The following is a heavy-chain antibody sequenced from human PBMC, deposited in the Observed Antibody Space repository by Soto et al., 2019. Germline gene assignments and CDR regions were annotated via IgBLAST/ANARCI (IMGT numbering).Heavy chain of an antibody. CDR2: IVVGSGNT. V-gene: IGHV1-58*01. J-gene: IGHJ6*02. CDR1: GFTFTSSA. CDR3: AAGQPYDFWSGYYGYGMDV. Sequence: QMQLVQSGPEVKKPGTSVKVSCKASGFTFTSSAVQWVRQARGQRLEWIGWIVVGSGNTNYAQKFQERVTITRDMSTSTAYMELSSLRSEDKAVYYCAAGQPYDFWSGYYGYGMDVWGQGTTVTVSS. D-gene: IGHD3-3*01.